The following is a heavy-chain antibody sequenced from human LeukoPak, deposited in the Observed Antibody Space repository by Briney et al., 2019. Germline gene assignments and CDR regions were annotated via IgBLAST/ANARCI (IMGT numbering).Heavy chain of an antibody. Sequence: ASVKVSCKASGSTFSSYDLHWVRQATGQGLAWMGWMNPNSGDTGYTARFQGRVTMTRDTSMRTAYMELSSLRSEDTAVYYCARGPYGTGSHFDFWGQGTLVTVSS. CDR1: GSTFSSYD. CDR3: ARGPYGTGSHFDF. J-gene: IGHJ4*02. V-gene: IGHV1-8*02. CDR2: MNPNSGDT. D-gene: IGHD3-10*01.